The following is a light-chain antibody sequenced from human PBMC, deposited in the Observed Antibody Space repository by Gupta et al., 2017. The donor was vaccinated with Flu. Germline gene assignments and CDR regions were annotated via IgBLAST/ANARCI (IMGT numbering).Light chain of an antibody. CDR3: SSYTSSSTRV. CDR1: SSDVGGYNY. V-gene: IGLV2-14*01. Sequence: QSALTQPASVSSSPGSSITISCTGTSSDVGGYNYVSWYQQHPGKAPELMIYEVSNRPSGVSNRFSGSKSGNTASLTISGLQAEDEADYYCSSYTSSSTRVFGGGTKLTVL. J-gene: IGLJ3*02. CDR2: EVS.